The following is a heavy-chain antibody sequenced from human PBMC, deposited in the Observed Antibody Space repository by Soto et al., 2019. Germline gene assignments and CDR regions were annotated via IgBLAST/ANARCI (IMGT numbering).Heavy chain of an antibody. J-gene: IGHJ4*02. CDR2: IWYDGSNK. CDR1: GFTFSSYG. D-gene: IGHD6-19*01. CDR3: ARDGSGWTFDY. V-gene: IGHV3-33*01. Sequence: GGSLRLSCAASGFTFSSYGMHWVRQAPGKGLERVAVIWYDGSNKYYADSVKGRSTISRDNSKNTLYLQMNSLRAEDTAVYYCARDGSGWTFDYWGQETLVTVSS.